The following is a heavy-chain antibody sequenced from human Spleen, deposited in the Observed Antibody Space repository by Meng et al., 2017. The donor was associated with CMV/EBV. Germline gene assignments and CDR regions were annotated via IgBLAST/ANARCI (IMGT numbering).Heavy chain of an antibody. CDR1: GGTFSSYT. J-gene: IGHJ4*02. V-gene: IGHV1-69*04. D-gene: IGHD6-19*01. CDR3: ARESGSGQYYFDY. Sequence: SVKVSCKASGGTFSSYTISWVRQAPGQGLEWMGRIIPILGIANYAQKFQGRVTITADKSTSTAYMELSSLRSEDTAVYYCARESGSGQYYFDYWGQGTLVTVSS. CDR2: IIPILGIA.